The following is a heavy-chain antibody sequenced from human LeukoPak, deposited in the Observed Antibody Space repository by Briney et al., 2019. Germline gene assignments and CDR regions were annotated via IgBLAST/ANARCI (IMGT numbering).Heavy chain of an antibody. Sequence: PGGSPRLSCAASGFTFSSYSMNWVRQAPGKGLEWVSYMGSSSRYIYYADSVKGRFTISRDNAKNSLYLQMNSLRAEDTAVYYCARALGTGAPLDYWGQGTLVTVSS. J-gene: IGHJ4*02. CDR1: GFTFSSYS. CDR2: MGSSSRYI. V-gene: IGHV3-21*01. CDR3: ARALGTGAPLDY. D-gene: IGHD3/OR15-3a*01.